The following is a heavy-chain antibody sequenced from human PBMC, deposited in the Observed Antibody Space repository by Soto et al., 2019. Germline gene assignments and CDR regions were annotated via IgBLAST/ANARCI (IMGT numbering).Heavy chain of an antibody. D-gene: IGHD3-22*01. CDR1: GFVFNTYA. V-gene: IGHV3-23*01. CDR3: AKHRSYYDSSGIDY. Sequence: PGGSLRLSCAASGFVFNTYAMSWVRQAPGKGLEWVSSISPTDGSTYYANFVKGRFTISRDNSKNTLYLQMSSLRAEDTAVYYCAKHRSYYDSSGIDYWGQGTLVTVSS. J-gene: IGHJ4*02. CDR2: ISPTDGST.